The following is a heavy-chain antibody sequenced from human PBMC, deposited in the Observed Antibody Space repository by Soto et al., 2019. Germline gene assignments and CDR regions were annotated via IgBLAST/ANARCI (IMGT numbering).Heavy chain of an antibody. J-gene: IGHJ4*02. V-gene: IGHV4-38-2*01. CDR1: GDSITTGSY. CDR3: ARPHSSGWFTYDY. CDR2: ISQSGSS. Sequence: PSETLSLTCAVSGDSITTGSYWGWIRQPPGKGLEWIGSISQSGSSYYNPSLKSRLTILIDTSKNQFSLKLSSVTAADTAVYYCARPHSSGWFTYDYWGQGALVTVSS. D-gene: IGHD6-19*01.